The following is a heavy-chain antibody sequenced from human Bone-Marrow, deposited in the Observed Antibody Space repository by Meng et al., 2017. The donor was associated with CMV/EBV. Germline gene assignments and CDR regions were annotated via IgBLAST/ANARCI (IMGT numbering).Heavy chain of an antibody. CDR3: AKDVHYDFWSGYYPHYYYYGMDV. J-gene: IGHJ6*02. Sequence: GGSLRISCAASGFTFSSYGMHWVRQAPGKGLEWVAFIRYDGSNKYYADSVKGRFTISRDNSKNTLYLQMNSLRAEDTAVYYCAKDVHYDFWSGYYPHYYYYGMDVWGQGTTVTVSS. CDR1: GFTFSSYG. D-gene: IGHD3-3*01. V-gene: IGHV3-30*02. CDR2: IRYDGSNK.